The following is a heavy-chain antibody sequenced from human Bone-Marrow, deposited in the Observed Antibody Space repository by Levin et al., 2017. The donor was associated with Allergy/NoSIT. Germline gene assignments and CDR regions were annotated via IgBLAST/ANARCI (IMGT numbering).Heavy chain of an antibody. CDR2: IHYSGTT. D-gene: IGHD3-10*01. V-gene: IGHV4-59*01. CDR3: VREGEWSGWFDS. J-gene: IGHJ5*01. CDR1: GGSISDYY. Sequence: PSETLSLTCTVSGGSISDYYWSWIRQPPGKGLEWIGYIHYSGTTDYNPSLRSRVTMSVGTSKKHFSLNLSSVTAADTAVYYCVREGEWSGWFDSWGQGTLVTVSS.